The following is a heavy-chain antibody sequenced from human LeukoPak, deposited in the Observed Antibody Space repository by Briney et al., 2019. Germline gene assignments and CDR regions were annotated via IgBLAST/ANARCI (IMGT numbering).Heavy chain of an antibody. J-gene: IGHJ4*02. CDR3: ARDNYSSIDS. CDR2: ISYDGSNK. Sequence: GGSLRLSCAASGFTFSSYGMHWVRQAPGKGLEWVAVISYDGSNKYYADSVKGRFTISRDNPKNSLYLQMSSLRDEDTAVYFCARDNYSSIDSWGQGTLVTVSS. V-gene: IGHV3-30*03. CDR1: GFTFSSYG. D-gene: IGHD5-18*01.